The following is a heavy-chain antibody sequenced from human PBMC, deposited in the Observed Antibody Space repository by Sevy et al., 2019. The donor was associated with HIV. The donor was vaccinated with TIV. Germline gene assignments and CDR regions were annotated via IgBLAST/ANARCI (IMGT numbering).Heavy chain of an antibody. Sequence: GGSLRLSCAASGFTFSSYSMNWVRQAPGKGLEWVSSISSSSSYIYYADSVKGRFTISRDNAKNSLYLQMNSLRAEDTAVYYCARDGSYTIFGVVTALYGMDVWGQGTAVTVSS. CDR3: ARDGSYTIFGVVTALYGMDV. CDR2: ISSSSSYI. J-gene: IGHJ6*02. CDR1: GFTFSSYS. V-gene: IGHV3-21*01. D-gene: IGHD3-3*01.